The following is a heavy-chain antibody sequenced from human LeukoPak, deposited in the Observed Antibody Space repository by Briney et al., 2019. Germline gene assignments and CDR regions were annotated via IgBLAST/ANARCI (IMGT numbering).Heavy chain of an antibody. CDR3: ARVPVVGYYDSSGYFGICYYYYYMDV. D-gene: IGHD3-22*01. J-gene: IGHJ6*03. CDR2: MNPNSGST. CDR1: GYTFTSYG. Sequence: GASVKVSCKASGYTFTSYGISWVRQATGQGLEWMGWMNPNSGSTGYAQKFQGRVTMTRNTSINTAYMELSSLRSEDTAVYYCARVPVVGYYDSSGYFGICYYYYYMDVWGKGTAVTISS. V-gene: IGHV1-8*02.